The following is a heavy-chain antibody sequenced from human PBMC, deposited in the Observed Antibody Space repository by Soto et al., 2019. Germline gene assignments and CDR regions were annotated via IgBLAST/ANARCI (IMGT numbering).Heavy chain of an antibody. J-gene: IGHJ4*02. Sequence: PGGSLRLSCSASGFTFSNYAMHWVRQAPGKGLEYVSAIYSNGGSTFYADSVRGRFTISRDNSKNTLYLQMSSLRAEGTAVYYCVKDRYYYDSSAYRSAYWGQGTLVTVSS. CDR2: IYSNGGST. CDR3: VKDRYYYDSSAYRSAY. V-gene: IGHV3-64D*06. D-gene: IGHD3-22*01. CDR1: GFTFSNYA.